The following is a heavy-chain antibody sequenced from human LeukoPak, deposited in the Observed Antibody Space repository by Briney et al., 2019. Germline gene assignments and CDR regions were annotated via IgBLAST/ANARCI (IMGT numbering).Heavy chain of an antibody. CDR3: ARGQYCVRRHYFDY. CDR2: INHSGST. V-gene: IGHV4-34*01. J-gene: IGHJ4*02. Sequence: PSETLSLTCAVYGGSFSGYYWSWIRQPPGKGLEWIGEINHSGSTNYNPSLKSRVTISVDTSKNQFSLKLSSVTAADTAVYYCARGQYCVRRHYFDYWGQGALVTVSS. CDR1: GGSFSGYY. D-gene: IGHD2/OR15-2a*01.